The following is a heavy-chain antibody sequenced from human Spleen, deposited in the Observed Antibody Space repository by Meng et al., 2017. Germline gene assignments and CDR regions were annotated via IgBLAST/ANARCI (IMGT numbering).Heavy chain of an antibody. CDR1: GFPFSTYA. J-gene: IGHJ3*01. CDR3: TKDTRGGSGSYSWGTFDV. D-gene: IGHD3-10*01. V-gene: IGHV3-23*01. Sequence: GESLKISCAASGFPFSTYAMSWVRQTPGKGLEWLSGVSASGRSTVYADSVKGRFTISRDNSKNTLYLQMSSLRVEDTAIYYCTKDTRGGSGSYSWGTFDVWGQGTMVPVSS. CDR2: VSASGRST.